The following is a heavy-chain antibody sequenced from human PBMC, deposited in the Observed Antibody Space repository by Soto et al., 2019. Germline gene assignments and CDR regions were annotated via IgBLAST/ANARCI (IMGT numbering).Heavy chain of an antibody. D-gene: IGHD3-22*01. CDR1: GFTFNTYG. Sequence: GGSLRLSCTTSGFTFNTYGMHWVRQAPGKGLEWVAIIWYGGSNKYYADSVKGRFTISRDNSKNTLYLQMNSLRAEDTAVYYCAKADPVNNYYDSSGFDYWGQGTLVTVSS. CDR3: AKADPVNNYYDSSGFDY. V-gene: IGHV3-33*06. CDR2: IWYGGSNK. J-gene: IGHJ4*02.